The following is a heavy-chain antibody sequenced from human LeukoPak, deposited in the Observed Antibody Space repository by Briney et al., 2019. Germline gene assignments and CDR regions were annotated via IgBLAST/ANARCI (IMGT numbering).Heavy chain of an antibody. CDR2: INWNGGST. CDR3: ARGGVTGTTRWFDP. CDR1: GFTFDDYG. D-gene: IGHD1-20*01. J-gene: IGHJ5*02. V-gene: IGHV3-20*04. Sequence: PGGSLRLSCAASGFTFDDYGMSWVRQAPGKGLEWVSGINWNGGSTGYADSVKGRFTISRDNAKNSLYLQMNSLRAEDTAVYYCARGGVTGTTRWFDPWSQGTLVTVSS.